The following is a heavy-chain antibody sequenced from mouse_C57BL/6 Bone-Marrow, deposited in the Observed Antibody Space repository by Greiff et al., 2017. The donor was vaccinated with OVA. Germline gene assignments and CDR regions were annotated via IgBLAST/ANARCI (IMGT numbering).Heavy chain of an antibody. V-gene: IGHV1-52*01. D-gene: IGHD2-4*01. J-gene: IGHJ1*03. Sequence: QVQLQQPGAELVRPGSSVKLSCKASGYTFTSYWMHWVKQRPIQGLEWIGNIDPSDSETHYNQKFKDKATLTVDKSSSTAYMQLSSLTSEDSAVYYCARGIFNDYDVWYFDVWGTGTTVTVSS. CDR1: GYTFTSYW. CDR3: ARGIFNDYDVWYFDV. CDR2: IDPSDSET.